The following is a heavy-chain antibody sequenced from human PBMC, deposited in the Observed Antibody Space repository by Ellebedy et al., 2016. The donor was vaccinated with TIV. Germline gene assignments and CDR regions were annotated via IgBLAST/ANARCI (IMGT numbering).Heavy chain of an antibody. CDR2: LSFDGSNK. CDR1: GFTFSSYS. Sequence: GESLKISCAASGFTFSSYSMQWVRQAPGRGLEWVAVLSFDGSNKDYADSVRGRFTIFRDNSKNTLYLQMNSLRPEDTAVYYCARDIYSYGYGAFDYWGQGTLVTVSS. V-gene: IGHV3-30*01. J-gene: IGHJ4*02. D-gene: IGHD5-18*01. CDR3: ARDIYSYGYGAFDY.